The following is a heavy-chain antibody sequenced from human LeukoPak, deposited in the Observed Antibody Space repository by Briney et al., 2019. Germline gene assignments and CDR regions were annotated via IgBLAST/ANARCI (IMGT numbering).Heavy chain of an antibody. CDR3: LSCISPNCYEF. CDR1: GFPFGTHW. CDR2: INNDGTTT. V-gene: IGHV3-74*01. J-gene: IGHJ4*02. Sequence: GGSLRLSCAASGFPFGTHWMHWVRHAPGKGLVWVSCINNDGTTTNYADSVKGRFTISRDNAKSTLYLQMNSLRAEDTAVYYCLSCISPNCYEFWGQGVPVTVSS. D-gene: IGHD2-2*01.